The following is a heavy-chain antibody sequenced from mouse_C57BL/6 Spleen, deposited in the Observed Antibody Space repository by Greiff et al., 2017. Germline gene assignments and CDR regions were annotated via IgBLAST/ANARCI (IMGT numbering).Heavy chain of an antibody. CDR1: GYTFTGYF. J-gene: IGHJ3*01. V-gene: IGHV1-20*01. Sequence: VQLQQSGPELVRPGASVKISCKASGYTFTGYFMHWVMQSPGQSLAWIGRINPSNGDTFYNQKFQGKATLTVDKSSSTAHMERRSLTSEDYAVYYCARWGVVYTRDYWGQGTLVTVSA. CDR3: ARWGVVYTRDY. CDR2: INPSNGDT. D-gene: IGHD1-3*01.